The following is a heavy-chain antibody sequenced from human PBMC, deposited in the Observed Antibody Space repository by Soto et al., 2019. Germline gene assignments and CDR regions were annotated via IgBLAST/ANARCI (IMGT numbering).Heavy chain of an antibody. V-gene: IGHV1-2*04. CDR3: ATTPATLGKDY. CDR1: GYTFTGYY. Sequence: SVKVSCKASGYTFTGYYMHWVRQAPGQGLEWMGWINPNSGGTNYAQKFQGWVTMTRDTSISTAYMELNSLRAEDTAVYYCATTPATLGKDYWGQGTLVTVSS. D-gene: IGHD2-2*01. J-gene: IGHJ4*02. CDR2: INPNSGGT.